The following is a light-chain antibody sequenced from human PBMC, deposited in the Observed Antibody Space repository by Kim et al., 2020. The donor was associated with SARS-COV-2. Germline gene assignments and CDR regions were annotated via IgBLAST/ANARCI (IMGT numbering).Light chain of an antibody. CDR1: SSDVGSYNY. CDR2: DVT. V-gene: IGLV2-11*01. CDR3: CSYAGSVV. J-gene: IGLJ2*01. Sequence: PGKSVTISCTGTSSDVGSYNYVSWYQQHPGKAPKLIIYDVTKRPSGVPDRFSGSKSGNTASLTISGLQAEDEADYYCCSYAGSVVFGGGTQLTVL.